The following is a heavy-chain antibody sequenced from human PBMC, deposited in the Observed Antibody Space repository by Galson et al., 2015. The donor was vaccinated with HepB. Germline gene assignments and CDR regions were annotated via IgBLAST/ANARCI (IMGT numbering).Heavy chain of an antibody. J-gene: IGHJ6*02. CDR3: AREQWEGLYYYDSSGYSERGGMDV. CDR2: IYTSGST. D-gene: IGHD3-22*01. V-gene: IGHV4-4*07. Sequence: ETLSLTCTVSGGSISSYYWSWIRQPAGKGLEWIGRIYTSGSTNYNPSLKSRVTMSVDTSKNQFSLKLSSVTAADTAVYYCAREQWEGLYYYDSSGYSERGGMDVWGQGTTVTVSS. CDR1: GGSISSYY.